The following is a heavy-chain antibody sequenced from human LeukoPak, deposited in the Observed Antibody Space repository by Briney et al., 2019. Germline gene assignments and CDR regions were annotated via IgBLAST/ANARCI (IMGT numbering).Heavy chain of an antibody. J-gene: IGHJ4*02. CDR1: GGSISNITSHTYY. CDR2: IYYSGSV. CDR3: ARRLEGYFDY. V-gene: IGHV4-39*07. D-gene: IGHD3-3*01. Sequence: PSQTLSLTCTVSGGSISNITSHTYYWGWIRQPPGKGLEWIGSIYYSGSVYYNPSLKSRLTISLGPSKHQFSLKLSSVTAADTAVYYCARRLEGYFDYWGQGTLVTVSS.